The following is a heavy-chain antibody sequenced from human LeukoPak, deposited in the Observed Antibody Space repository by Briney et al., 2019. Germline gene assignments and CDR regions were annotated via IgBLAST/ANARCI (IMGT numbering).Heavy chain of an antibody. D-gene: IGHD3-22*01. J-gene: IGHJ4*02. CDR2: IYTSGST. CDR1: GGSISSYY. Sequence: SETLSLTCTVSGGSISSYYWSWIRQPAGKGLEWIGRIYTSGSTNYNPSLESRVTMSVDTSKNQFSLKLSSVTAADTAVYYCARARSKGYYYDSSGYYGGYFDYWGQGTLVTVSS. V-gene: IGHV4-4*07. CDR3: ARARSKGYYYDSSGYYGGYFDY.